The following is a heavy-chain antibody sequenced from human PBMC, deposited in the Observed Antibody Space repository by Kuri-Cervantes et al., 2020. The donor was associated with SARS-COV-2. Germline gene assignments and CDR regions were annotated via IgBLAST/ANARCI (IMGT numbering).Heavy chain of an antibody. CDR2: INHSGST. D-gene: IGHD2-2*01. V-gene: IGHV4-34*01. J-gene: IGHJ6*03. Sequence: GSLRLSCAVYGGSFSGYYWSWIRQSPGKGLEWIGKINHSGSTNYNPSLSSRVTISVDMPKNQFSLRLSSVTAADTAMYYCARGREGVVPATILGLGYFLYFSMDVWGKGTSVTVSS. CDR3: ARGREGVVPATILGLGYFLYFSMDV. CDR1: GGSFSGYY.